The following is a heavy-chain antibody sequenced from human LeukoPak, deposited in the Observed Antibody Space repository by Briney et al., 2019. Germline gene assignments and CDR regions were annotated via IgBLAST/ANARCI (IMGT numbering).Heavy chain of an antibody. D-gene: IGHD3-10*01. CDR1: DFTFSGCA. J-gene: IGHJ4*02. CDR2: VSASGDGT. CDR3: AKDAYYGSGKRIDY. Sequence: GGSLRLTCVASDFTFSGCALGWVRQAPGKGLEWVSTVSASGDGTYYADSVKGRFTISRDNSKNTLYLQMNSLRAEDTAVYYCAKDAYYGSGKRIDYWGQGTLVTVSS. V-gene: IGHV3-23*01.